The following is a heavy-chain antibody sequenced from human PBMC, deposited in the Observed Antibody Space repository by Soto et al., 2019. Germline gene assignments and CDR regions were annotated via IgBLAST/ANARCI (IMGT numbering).Heavy chain of an antibody. V-gene: IGHV1-46*01. CDR2: INPSGGST. Sequence: ASVKVSCKASGYTFTSYYMHWVRQAPGQGLEWMGIINPSGGSTSYAQKFQGRVTMTRDTSTSTVYMELSSLRSEDTAVYYCARVPARSTVGRSFFDYWGQGTLVTVSS. CDR1: GYTFTSYY. CDR3: ARVPARSTVGRSFFDY. D-gene: IGHD4-17*01. J-gene: IGHJ4*02.